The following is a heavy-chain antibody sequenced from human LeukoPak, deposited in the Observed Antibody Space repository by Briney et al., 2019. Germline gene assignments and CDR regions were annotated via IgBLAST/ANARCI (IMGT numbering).Heavy chain of an antibody. CDR1: GFTFTSSA. CDR2: IVVGSGNT. J-gene: IGHJ2*01. V-gene: IGHV1-58*01. Sequence: SVTVSCTASGFTFTSSAVQWVRQARGQRLEWIGWIVVGSGNTNYAQKFQERVTITRDMSTSTAYMELSSLRSEDTAVYYCAAQGYCSGGSCYSFYWYFDLWGRGTLVTVSS. D-gene: IGHD2-15*01. CDR3: AAQGYCSGGSCYSFYWYFDL.